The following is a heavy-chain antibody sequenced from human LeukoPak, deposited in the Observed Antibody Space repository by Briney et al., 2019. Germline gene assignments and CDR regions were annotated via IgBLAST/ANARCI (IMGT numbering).Heavy chain of an antibody. V-gene: IGHV3-15*01. Sequence: GGSLRLSCAASGFTFSNAWMSWVRQAPGKGLEWVGRINSKTNGGTTDYAAPVKGRFTISRDDSKNTLYLQMNILKIEDTAVYYCTTVYCSSTSCLDYWGQGTLVTVSS. CDR3: TTVYCSSTSCLDY. CDR2: INSKTNGGTT. J-gene: IGHJ4*02. D-gene: IGHD2-2*01. CDR1: GFTFSNAW.